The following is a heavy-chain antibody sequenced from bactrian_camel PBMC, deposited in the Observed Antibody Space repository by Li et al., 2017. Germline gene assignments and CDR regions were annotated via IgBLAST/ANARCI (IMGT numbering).Heavy chain of an antibody. CDR3: AAARLVYSRNLLLANEYKH. J-gene: IGHJ4*01. D-gene: IGHD3*01. CDR2: ITRAGGT. Sequence: HVQLVESGGGSVQAGGALTLSCRISGDAYEDHCVGWFRQRTGEGREGVAAITRAGGTTYSDSTTGRFTISRDNANNKLYLDMNDLKPEDTAMYFCAAARLVYSRNLLLANEYKHWGQGTQVTVS. V-gene: IGHV3S53*01. CDR1: GDAYEDHC.